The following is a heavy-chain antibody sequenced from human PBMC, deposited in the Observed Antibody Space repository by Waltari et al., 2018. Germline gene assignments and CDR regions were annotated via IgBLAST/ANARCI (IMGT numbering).Heavy chain of an antibody. Sequence: EVQLVESGGGLVKPGGSLRLSCAASGFTFSSSSLTWVTQAPGKGLEWVSSISSSSSYIYYADSVKGRFTISRDNAKNSLYLQMNSLRAEDTAVYYCARGGFLEWLGDYWGQGTLVTVSS. J-gene: IGHJ4*02. CDR1: GFTFSSSS. V-gene: IGHV3-21*01. CDR3: ARGGFLEWLGDY. D-gene: IGHD3-3*01. CDR2: ISSSSSYI.